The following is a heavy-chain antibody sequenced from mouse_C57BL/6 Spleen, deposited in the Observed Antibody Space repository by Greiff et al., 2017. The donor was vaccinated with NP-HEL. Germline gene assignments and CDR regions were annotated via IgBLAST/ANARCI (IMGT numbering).Heavy chain of an antibody. V-gene: IGHV5-16*01. Sequence: DVHLVESEGGLVQPGSSMKLSCTASGFTFSDYYMAWVRQVPETGLEWVANINYDGSSTYYLDSLKSRFIISRDNAKNILYLQMSSLKSEDTATYYCASAPYGSRGGFAYWGQGTLVTVSA. D-gene: IGHD1-1*01. CDR3: ASAPYGSRGGFAY. CDR1: GFTFSDYY. CDR2: INYDGSST. J-gene: IGHJ3*01.